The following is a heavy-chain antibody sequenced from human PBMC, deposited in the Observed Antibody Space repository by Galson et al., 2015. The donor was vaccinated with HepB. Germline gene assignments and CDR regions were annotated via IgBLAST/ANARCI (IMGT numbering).Heavy chain of an antibody. D-gene: IGHD5-18*01. V-gene: IGHV3-23*01. Sequence: SLRLSCAASGFTFSSYGMSWVRQAPGKGLEWVSGLSNSGGATYYADSVKGRFTISRDNSKNTLYLQMNSLRAEDTAVYYCAKRSGNSDGRNDHWGQGTLVTVSS. J-gene: IGHJ4*02. CDR2: LSNSGGAT. CDR3: AKRSGNSDGRNDH. CDR1: GFTFSSYG.